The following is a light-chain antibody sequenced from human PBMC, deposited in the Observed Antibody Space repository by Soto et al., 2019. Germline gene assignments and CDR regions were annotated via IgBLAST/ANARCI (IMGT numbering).Light chain of an antibody. CDR2: QAS. CDR3: QHYQRFSRT. J-gene: IGKJ1*01. Sequence: DTQMTQSPTTLSASVGDRVTITCRANESFSRWLAWYQQKPGKAPKLLIYQASRLQSGVPSRFSGSGSGTEFTLTISSLQPDDLATYYCQHYQRFSRTFGRGTKVDIK. V-gene: IGKV1-5*03. CDR1: ESFSRW.